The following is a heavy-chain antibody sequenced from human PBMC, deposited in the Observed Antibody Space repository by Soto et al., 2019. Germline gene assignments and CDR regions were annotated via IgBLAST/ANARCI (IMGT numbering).Heavy chain of an antibody. V-gene: IGHV4-31*03. J-gene: IGHJ4*02. CDR2: IYYSGST. D-gene: IGHD3-10*01. Sequence: SETLSLTCTVSGGSISSGGYYWSWIRQHPGKGLECIGYIYYSGSTYYNPSLKSRVTISLDTSENQFSLKLSSVTAADTAVYYCARDSGSYPYYFDFWGPGTLVTVSS. CDR3: ARDSGSYPYYFDF. CDR1: GGSISSGGYY.